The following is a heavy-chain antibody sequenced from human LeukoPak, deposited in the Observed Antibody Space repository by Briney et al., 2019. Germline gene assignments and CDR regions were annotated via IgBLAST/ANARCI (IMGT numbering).Heavy chain of an antibody. J-gene: IGHJ4*02. CDR2: IYYSGST. Sequence: SETLSLTCPVSGGSISSYYWSWIRQPPGHGLDWIGYIYYSGSTNYNPSHKSRVPISVDTSKTQFSLKLSSVTAADTAVYYCARDRDFWSGYPAGYFDYWGQGTLVTVSS. V-gene: IGHV4-59*01. CDR3: ARDRDFWSGYPAGYFDY. D-gene: IGHD3-3*01. CDR1: GGSISSYY.